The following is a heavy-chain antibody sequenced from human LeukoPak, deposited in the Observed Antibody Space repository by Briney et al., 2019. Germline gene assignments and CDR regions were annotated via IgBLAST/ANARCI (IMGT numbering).Heavy chain of an antibody. V-gene: IGHV3-7*01. D-gene: IGHD2-2*01. CDR1: GFTFTNYW. J-gene: IGHJ6*03. CDR2: IYLDGSRA. CDR3: GRAGPVTKDHFIDV. Sequence: GGSLRLSCAVSGFTFTNYWMSWARQSPGKGLEWVANIYLDGSRAYYVDSVKGRFTISRDNAKNSLFLQMNSLSAEDTAVYYCGRAGPVTKDHFIDVWGKGTTVTVSS.